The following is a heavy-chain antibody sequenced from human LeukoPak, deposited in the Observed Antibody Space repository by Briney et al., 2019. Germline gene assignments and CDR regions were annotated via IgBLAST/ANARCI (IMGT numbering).Heavy chain of an antibody. Sequence: SVKVSCKASGGTFSSYAISWVRQAPGQGLEWMGGIIPIFGTANYAQKFQARVTITTDESTSTAYMELSSPRSEDTAVYYCATAYYDFWSGYPPLFDYWGQGTLVTVSS. CDR3: ATAYYDFWSGYPPLFDY. CDR2: IIPIFGTA. CDR1: GGTFSSYA. D-gene: IGHD3-3*01. J-gene: IGHJ4*02. V-gene: IGHV1-69*05.